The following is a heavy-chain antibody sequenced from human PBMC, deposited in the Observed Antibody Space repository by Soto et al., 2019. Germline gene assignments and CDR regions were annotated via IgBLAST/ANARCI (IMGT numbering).Heavy chain of an antibody. CDR1: GYTFFKYY. J-gene: IGHJ4*02. Sequence: ASVKVSFKASGYTFFKYYMGWVRPAPGQGLEWMGWISAYNGNTNYAQKLQGRVTMTTDTSTSTAYMELRSLRSDDTAVYYCARGSKGGWDYYDYWGQRTLVPV. D-gene: IGHD5-12*01. CDR3: ARGSKGGWDYYDY. V-gene: IGHV1-18*01. CDR2: ISAYNGNT.